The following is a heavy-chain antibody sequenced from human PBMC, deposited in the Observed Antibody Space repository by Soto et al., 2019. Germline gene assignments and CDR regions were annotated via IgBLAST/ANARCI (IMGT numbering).Heavy chain of an antibody. CDR3: AKDSDYDILTGFHPNYGMDV. J-gene: IGHJ6*02. D-gene: IGHD3-9*01. CDR1: GGTFSSYA. V-gene: IGHV1-69*06. Sequence: SVKVSCKASGGTFSSYAISWVRQAPGQGLEWMGGIIPIFGTANYAQKFQGRVTITADKSTSTAYMELSSLRSEDAAVYFCAKDSDYDILTGFHPNYGMDVWGQGTTVTVSS. CDR2: IIPIFGTA.